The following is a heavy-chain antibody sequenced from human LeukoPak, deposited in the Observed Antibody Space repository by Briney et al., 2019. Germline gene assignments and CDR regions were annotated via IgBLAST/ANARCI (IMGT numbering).Heavy chain of an antibody. D-gene: IGHD4-17*01. V-gene: IGHV4-30-2*01. J-gene: IGHJ5*02. CDR1: GGSISSGGYS. CDR2: IYHSGST. CDR3: ARAPSYGDPPFDT. Sequence: PSETLSLTCAVSGGSISSGGYSWSWIRQPPGKGLEWIGYIYHSGSTYYNPSLKSRVTISVDRSKNQFSLKLSSVTAADTAVYYCARAPSYGDPPFDTWGQGTLVTASS.